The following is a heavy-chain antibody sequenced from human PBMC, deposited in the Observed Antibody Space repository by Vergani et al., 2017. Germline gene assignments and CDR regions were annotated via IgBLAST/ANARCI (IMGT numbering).Heavy chain of an antibody. CDR3: ARGLWDCTHIRCSPPSY. V-gene: IGHV3-21*01. J-gene: IGHJ4*02. CDR1: GFTLGDYA. CDR2: ISGSSSYV. Sequence: EVHLVESGGGLVQPGRSLRLSCSGSGFTLGDYAMTWVRQAPGKGLEWVASISGSSSYVFYRDSVEGRFTITRDNAKKSVYLQMNSLRAEDTAMYFCARGLWDCTHIRCSPPSYWGQGTQVTVSP. D-gene: IGHD2-8*01.